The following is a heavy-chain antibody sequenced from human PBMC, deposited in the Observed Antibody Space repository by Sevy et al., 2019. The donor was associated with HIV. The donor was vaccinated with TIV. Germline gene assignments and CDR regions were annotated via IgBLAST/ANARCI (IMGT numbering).Heavy chain of an antibody. V-gene: IGHV5-51*01. CDR1: GYSFTSYW. J-gene: IGHJ6*02. CDR3: ARLGCSGGSCYSPFSYYYYGMDV. Sequence: GESLKISCKGSGYSFTSYWIGWVRQMPGKGLEWSGIIYPGDSDTRYSPSCQAQVTISADKSISTAYLQWSSLKASDTAMYYCARLGCSGGSCYSPFSYYYYGMDVWGQGTTVTVSS. D-gene: IGHD2-15*01. CDR2: IYPGDSDT.